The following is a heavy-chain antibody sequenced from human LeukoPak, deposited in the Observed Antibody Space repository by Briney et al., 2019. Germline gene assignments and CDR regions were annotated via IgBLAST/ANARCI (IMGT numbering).Heavy chain of an antibody. CDR2: IYYSGDT. V-gene: IGHV4-39*07. D-gene: IGHD2-21*01. J-gene: IGHJ3*02. Sequence: SETLSLTCTVSGGSISSSSYYWGWIRQPPGKGLEWIGSIYYSGDTYYNPSLKSRVTISVDTSKKQFSLKLSSVTAADTAVYYCASSSPSYSHAFDIWGQGTMVTVSS. CDR1: GGSISSSSYY. CDR3: ASSSPSYSHAFDI.